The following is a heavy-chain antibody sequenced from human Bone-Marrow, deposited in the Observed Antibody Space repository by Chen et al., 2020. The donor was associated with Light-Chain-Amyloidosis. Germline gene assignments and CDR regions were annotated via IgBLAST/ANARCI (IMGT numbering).Heavy chain of an antibody. CDR2: IYPDDSDA. D-gene: IGHD5-12*01. CDR1: GYTFPNYW. CDR3: ARRRDGFNFDY. V-gene: IGHV5-51*01. J-gene: IGHJ4*02. Sequence: EVKKPGESLKISCKGSGYTFPNYWIGWVRQMPGKGLEWMGVIYPDDSDARYSPSFEGQVTISADKSLTTAYLQWRSLKASDTAMYYCARRRDGFNFDYWGQGTLVTVSS.